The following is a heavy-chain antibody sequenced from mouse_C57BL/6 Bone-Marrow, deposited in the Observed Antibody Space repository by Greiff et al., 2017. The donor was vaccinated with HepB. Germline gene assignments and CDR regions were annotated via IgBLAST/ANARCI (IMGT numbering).Heavy chain of an antibody. D-gene: IGHD2-4*01. V-gene: IGHV1-64*01. J-gene: IGHJ2*01. Sequence: VKLMESGAELVKPGASVKLSCKASGYTLTSYWLHWVKQRPGQGLEWIGMIHPNSGSTNYNEKFKSKATLTVDKSSSTAYMQLSSLTSEDSAVYYCANYDGGFDYWGQGTTLTVSS. CDR3: ANYDGGFDY. CDR2: IHPNSGST. CDR1: GYTLTSYW.